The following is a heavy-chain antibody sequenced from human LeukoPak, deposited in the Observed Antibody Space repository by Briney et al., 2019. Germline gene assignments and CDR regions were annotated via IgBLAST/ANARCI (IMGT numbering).Heavy chain of an antibody. D-gene: IGHD4-11*01. Sequence: GGSLRLSCAASGFIYSHYGMHRVRQAPGKGLEWVAVIWSDGSNRFYAGSVKGRFTISRDNSQNTLFLQMNSLRAEDTAMYYCARDAQRGFDYSNSLEYWGHGTLVTVSS. CDR3: ARDAQRGFDYSNSLEY. CDR1: GFIYSHYG. V-gene: IGHV3-33*01. CDR2: IWSDGSNR. J-gene: IGHJ4*01.